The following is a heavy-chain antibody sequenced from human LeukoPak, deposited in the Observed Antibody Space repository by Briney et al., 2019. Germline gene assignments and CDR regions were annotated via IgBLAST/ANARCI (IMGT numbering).Heavy chain of an antibody. Sequence: SQTLSLTCAISGDSVSSNSAAWNWIRQSPSRGLEWLGRTYYRSKWYNDYAVSVKSRITINPDTSKNQFSLQLNSVTPEDTAVYYCAVNYDYVWGSYRNSGFYDYWGQGTLVTVSS. V-gene: IGHV6-1*01. CDR1: GDSVSSNSAA. CDR2: TYYRSKWYN. J-gene: IGHJ4*02. CDR3: AVNYDYVWGSYRNSGFYDY. D-gene: IGHD3-16*02.